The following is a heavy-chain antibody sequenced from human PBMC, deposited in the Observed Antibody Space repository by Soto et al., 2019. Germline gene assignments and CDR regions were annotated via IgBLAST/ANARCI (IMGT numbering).Heavy chain of an antibody. Sequence: EVQLVESGGGLVQPGGSLRLSCAASGFTSSSYWIHWVRQAPGKGLVWVSRISNDGSSTNYADSVKGRFTISRDNAKNTVYLQTNSLRAADTAVYYCARDTYDYDRSDHFSADAFDIWGQGTMVTFSS. D-gene: IGHD3-22*01. J-gene: IGHJ3*02. CDR1: GFTSSSYW. V-gene: IGHV3-74*01. CDR3: ARDTYDYDRSDHFSADAFDI. CDR2: ISNDGSST.